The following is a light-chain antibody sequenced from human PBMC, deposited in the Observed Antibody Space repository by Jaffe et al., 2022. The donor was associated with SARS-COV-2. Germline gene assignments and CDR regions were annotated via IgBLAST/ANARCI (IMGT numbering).Light chain of an antibody. V-gene: IGKV1-16*01. CDR2: FAS. CDR3: QQYNSYPYT. J-gene: IGKJ2*01. Sequence: DIQMTQFPSSLSASVGDRVTITCRASQGISGYLAWFQQKPGKAPKSLIYFASALRSGVPSRFSGSGSGTDFNITISSLQPEDFATYYCQQYNSYPYTFGQGTNLEIK. CDR1: QGISGY.